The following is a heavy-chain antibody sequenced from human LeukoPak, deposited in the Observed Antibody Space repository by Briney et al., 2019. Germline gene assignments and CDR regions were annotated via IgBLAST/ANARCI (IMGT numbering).Heavy chain of an antibody. CDR1: GFTFSSYW. J-gene: IGHJ4*02. D-gene: IGHD2-21*02. Sequence: GGSLRISCAASGFTFSSYWMHWVRQAPGKGLVWVSRINSGGSSTSYADSVKSRFTISRDNAKNTLYLQMSSLRAEDTAVYYCAREPAYCGGDCSVVFDYWGQGTLVTVSS. CDR3: AREPAYCGGDCSVVFDY. V-gene: IGHV3-74*01. CDR2: INSGGSST.